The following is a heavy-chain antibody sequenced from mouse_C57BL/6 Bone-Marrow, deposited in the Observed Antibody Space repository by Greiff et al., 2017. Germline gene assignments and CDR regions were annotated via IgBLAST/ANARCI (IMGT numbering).Heavy chain of an antibody. J-gene: IGHJ1*03. CDR3: ARRYYGSSYRYFDV. CDR1: GYSFTGYY. D-gene: IGHD1-1*01. Sequence: VQLQQSGPELVKPGASVKISCKASGYSFTGYYMHWVKQSHGNILDWIGYIYPYNGVSSYTQKFKGKATLTVDKSSSTAYMEHRSLTSEDSAVYYCARRYYGSSYRYFDVWGTGTTVTVSS. V-gene: IGHV1-31*01. CDR2: IYPYNGVS.